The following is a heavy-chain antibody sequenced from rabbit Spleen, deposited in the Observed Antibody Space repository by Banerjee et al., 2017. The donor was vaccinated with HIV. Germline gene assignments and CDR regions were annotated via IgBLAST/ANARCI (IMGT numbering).Heavy chain of an antibody. CDR3: ARNYVNAFDP. CDR2: INAVTGKA. Sequence: QEQLVESGGGLVRPEGSLKLSCKASGFSFSNKAVMCWVRQAPGKGLEWIACINAVTGKAVYASWAKGRFTISKTSSTTVTLQMTSLTAADTATYFCARNYVNAFDPWGQGTLVTVS. V-gene: IGHV1S45*01. D-gene: IGHD1-1*01. CDR1: GFSFSNKAV. J-gene: IGHJ2*01.